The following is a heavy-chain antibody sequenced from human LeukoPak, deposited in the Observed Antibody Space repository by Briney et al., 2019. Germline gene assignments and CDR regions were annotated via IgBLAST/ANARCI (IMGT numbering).Heavy chain of an antibody. Sequence: GGSLRLSCAASGFTFSSYSMNWVRQAPGKGLKWVSSISSSSSYIYYADSVKGRFTISRDNAKNSLYLQMNSLRAEDTAVYYCARDAVVAALSGSWFDPWGQGTLVTVSS. CDR3: ARDAVVAALSGSWFDP. CDR2: ISSSSSYI. V-gene: IGHV3-21*01. J-gene: IGHJ5*02. D-gene: IGHD2-15*01. CDR1: GFTFSSYS.